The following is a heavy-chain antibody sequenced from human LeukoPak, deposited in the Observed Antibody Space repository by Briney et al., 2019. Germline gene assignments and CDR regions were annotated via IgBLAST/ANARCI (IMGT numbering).Heavy chain of an antibody. V-gene: IGHV5-51*01. Sequence: GESLKISCKGSGYSFTSYWIGWVRQMPGKGLEWMQIIYPGDSDTRSSPFLQGQVTISADKSITTAYLQWSSLKASDSAMYYCATRSNSGYEDLENGGQGTQVTVSS. CDR2: IYPGDSDT. CDR3: ATRSNSGYEDLEN. D-gene: IGHD5-12*01. J-gene: IGHJ4*02. CDR1: GYSFTSYW.